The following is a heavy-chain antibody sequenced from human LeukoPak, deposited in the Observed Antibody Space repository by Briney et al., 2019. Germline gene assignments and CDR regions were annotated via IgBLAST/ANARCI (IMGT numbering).Heavy chain of an antibody. CDR3: AKDGSTVPYYFDY. D-gene: IGHD4-17*01. J-gene: IGHJ4*02. Sequence: GGSLRLSCAASGFTFDDYAMHWVRHAPGKGLEWVSGISWNSGSIGYADSVKGRFTISRDNAKNSLYLQMNSLRAEDTALYYCAKDGSTVPYYFDYWGQGTLVTVSS. V-gene: IGHV3-9*01. CDR2: ISWNSGSI. CDR1: GFTFDDYA.